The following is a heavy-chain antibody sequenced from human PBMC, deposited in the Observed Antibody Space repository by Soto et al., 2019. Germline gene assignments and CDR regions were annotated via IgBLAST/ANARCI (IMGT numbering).Heavy chain of an antibody. CDR1: GYTFTGYY. CDR2: INPNSGDT. J-gene: IGHJ6*02. D-gene: IGHD1-26*01. CDR3: AKGGAIVAAGTRVYLYNAMDV. V-gene: IGHV1-2*02. Sequence: AASVKVSCKASGYTFTGYYVHWVRQAPGQGLEWMGWINPNSGDTYLAQRFQGRVTMNRDTSIGTAYMELRGLTSDATAEYYCAKGGAIVAAGTRVYLYNAMDVWGQGTTVTVSS.